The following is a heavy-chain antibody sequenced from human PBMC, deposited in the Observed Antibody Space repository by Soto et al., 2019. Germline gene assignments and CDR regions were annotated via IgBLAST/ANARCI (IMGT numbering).Heavy chain of an antibody. J-gene: IGHJ6*02. Sequence: QVQLVQSGAEVKKPGSSVKVSCRASGGTVSHYAISWVRQAPGQGLEWMGGIVPAFGTPNYAQNLQGRITITADASTTTVYMDLSSLRSEATAVYYCARGATIFGVAAYSYYEMEVWGQGTTVTVSS. CDR1: GGTVSHYA. D-gene: IGHD3-3*01. CDR3: ARGATIFGVAAYSYYEMEV. V-gene: IGHV1-69*01. CDR2: IVPAFGTP.